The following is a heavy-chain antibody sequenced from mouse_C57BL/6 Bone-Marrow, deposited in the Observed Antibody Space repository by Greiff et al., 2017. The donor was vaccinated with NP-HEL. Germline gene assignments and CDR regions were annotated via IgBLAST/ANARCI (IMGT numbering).Heavy chain of an antibody. J-gene: IGHJ4*01. CDR1: GYSFTSYY. CDR2: IYPGSGNT. D-gene: IGHD4-1*01. V-gene: IGHV1-66*01. Sequence: QVHVKQSGPELVKPGAPVKISCKASGYSFTSYYIHWVKQRPGQGLEWIGWIYPGSGNTKYNEKFKGKATLTADTSSSTAYMQLSSLTSEDSAVYYCAREEGTGYAMDYWGQGTSVTVSS. CDR3: AREEGTGYAMDY.